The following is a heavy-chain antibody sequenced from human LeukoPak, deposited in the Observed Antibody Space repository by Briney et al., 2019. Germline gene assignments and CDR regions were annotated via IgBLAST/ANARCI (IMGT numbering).Heavy chain of an antibody. CDR1: GFTFSHYW. J-gene: IGHJ5*02. D-gene: IGHD2-15*01. CDR3: VRAVVVAASYRFDP. V-gene: IGHV3-7*03. CDR2: IKQDGSVM. Sequence: GGSLRLSCTASGFTFSHYWMSWVRQAPGKGLECVANIKQDGSVMHYVDSVKGRSTISRDNANNSLYLQMNSLRAEDTAVYYCVRAVVVAASYRFDPWGQGTLVTVSS.